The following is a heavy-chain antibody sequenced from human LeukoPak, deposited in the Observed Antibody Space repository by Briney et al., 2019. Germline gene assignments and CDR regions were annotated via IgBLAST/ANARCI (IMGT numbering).Heavy chain of an antibody. CDR1: GGSFSGYY. D-gene: IGHD6-13*01. J-gene: IGHJ5*02. V-gene: IGHV4-34*01. CDR2: INHSGST. CDR3: ARAQKQQLVAWFDP. Sequence: SETLSLTCAVHGGSFSGYYWSWIRQPPGKGLEWIGEINHSGSTNYNPSLKSRVTISVDTSKNQFSLKLSSVTAADTAVYYCARAQKQQLVAWFDPWGQETLVTVSS.